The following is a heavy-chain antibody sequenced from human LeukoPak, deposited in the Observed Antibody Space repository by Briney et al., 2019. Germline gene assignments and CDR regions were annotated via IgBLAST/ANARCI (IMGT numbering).Heavy chain of an antibody. V-gene: IGHV4-59*01. CDR3: ARGIHTDIGYSSSCFDY. Sequence: SETLSLTCTVSGGSISSYYWSWIRQPPGKGLEWIGYIYYSGSTNYNPSLKSRVTISVDTSKNQFSLKLSSVTAADTAVYYCARGIHTDIGYSSSCFDYWGQGTLVTVSS. D-gene: IGHD6-13*01. CDR1: GGSISSYY. CDR2: IYYSGST. J-gene: IGHJ4*02.